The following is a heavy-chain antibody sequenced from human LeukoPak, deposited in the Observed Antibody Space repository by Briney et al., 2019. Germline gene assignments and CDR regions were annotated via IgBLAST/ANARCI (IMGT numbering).Heavy chain of an antibody. CDR1: GFIFSTYT. CDR3: ARVATVTTDFDY. D-gene: IGHD4-17*01. V-gene: IGHV3-21*01. CDR2: ITSSSTYI. J-gene: IGHJ4*02. Sequence: GGSLRLSCAASGFIFSTYTMTWVRQAPGKGLEWVSSITSSSTYIYYADSLKGRFTISRDNAKNFLFLQMNSLRAEDTAVYYCARVATVTTDFDYWGLGTLVTVSS.